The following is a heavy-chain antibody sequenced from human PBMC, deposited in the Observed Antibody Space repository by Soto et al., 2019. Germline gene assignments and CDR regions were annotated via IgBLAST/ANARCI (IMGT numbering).Heavy chain of an antibody. CDR3: AIDRDRGVGFVL. D-gene: IGHD2-15*01. V-gene: IGHV4-4*02. CDR2: IYHSGST. CDR1: GGSISSSNW. J-gene: IGHJ2*01. Sequence: QVQLQESGPGLVKPSGTLSLTCAVSGGSISSSNWWSWVRQPPGKGLEWIGEIYHSGSTNYNPSQKSGATISEDKSKNPFPLKLSFVPAGDAAVYYCAIDRDRGVGFVLGGRAPLFSVSS.